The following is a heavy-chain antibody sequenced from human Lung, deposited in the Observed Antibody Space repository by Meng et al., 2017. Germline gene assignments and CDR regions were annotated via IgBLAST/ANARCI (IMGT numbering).Heavy chain of an antibody. D-gene: IGHD6-6*01. J-gene: IGHJ4*02. CDR2: IIPIFGTA. V-gene: IGHV1-69*01. CDR1: GGTFSSYA. Sequence: QVQLGKSGTEVKKPGSSVKVSFKASGGTFSSYAISWVRQAPGQGLEWMGGIIPIFGTANYAQKFQGRVTITADESTSTAYMELSSLRSEDTAVYYCARKGYSSSSGNDYWGQGTLVTVSS. CDR3: ARKGYSSSSGNDY.